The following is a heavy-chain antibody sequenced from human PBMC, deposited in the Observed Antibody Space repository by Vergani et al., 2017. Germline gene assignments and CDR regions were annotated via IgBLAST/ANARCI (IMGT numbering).Heavy chain of an antibody. CDR3: ARGPQLHCSGGSCYDSYYYYYGMDV. CDR2: INPNSGGT. J-gene: IGHJ6*02. D-gene: IGHD2-15*01. Sequence: QVQLVQSGAEVKKPGASVKVSCKASGYTFTGYYMHWVRQAPGQGLEWMGWINPNSGGTNYAQKFQGRVTITADKSTSTAYMELSSLRSEDTAVYYCARGPQLHCSGGSCYDSYYYYYGMDVWGQGTTVTVSS. CDR1: GYTFTGYY. V-gene: IGHV1-2*02.